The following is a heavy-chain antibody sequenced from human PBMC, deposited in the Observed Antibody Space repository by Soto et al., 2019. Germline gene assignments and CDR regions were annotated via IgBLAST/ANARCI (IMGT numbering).Heavy chain of an antibody. Sequence: QVQLVQSGAEVKKPGASVKVSCKASGYTFTSYAMHWVRQAPGQRLEWMGWINAGNGNTKYSQKFQGRVTITRDTSASTAYMELSSLRSEDTAVYYCATSKGIAVAGDYSYFQHWGQGTLVTVSS. V-gene: IGHV1-3*01. D-gene: IGHD6-19*01. CDR2: INAGNGNT. CDR3: ATSKGIAVAGDYSYFQH. CDR1: GYTFTSYA. J-gene: IGHJ1*01.